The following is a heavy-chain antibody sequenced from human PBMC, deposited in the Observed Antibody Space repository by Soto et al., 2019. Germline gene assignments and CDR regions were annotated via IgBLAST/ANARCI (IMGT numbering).Heavy chain of an antibody. J-gene: IGHJ6*02. D-gene: IGHD3-3*01. CDR1: GFTFSSYS. CDR2: ISSSSSTI. CDR3: ARVVGNDFWSGYPQDYYCYGMDV. V-gene: IGHV3-48*02. Sequence: LGLSCAASGFTFSSYSMNWVRQAPGKGLEWVSYISSSSSTIYYADSVKGRFTISRDNAKNSLYLQMNSLRDEDTAVYYCARVVGNDFWSGYPQDYYCYGMDVWGQGTTVTSP.